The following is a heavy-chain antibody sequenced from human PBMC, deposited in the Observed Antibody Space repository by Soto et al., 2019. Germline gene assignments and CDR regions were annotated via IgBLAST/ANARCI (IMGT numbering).Heavy chain of an antibody. Sequence: ASVKVSCKASGYTFTSYAMHWVRQAPGQRLEWMGWINAGNGNTKYSQKFQGRVTITRDTSASTAYMELSSLRSEDTAVYYCARGAHAPLSYRYFDYWGQGTLVTVSS. CDR2: INAGNGNT. CDR1: GYTFTSYA. V-gene: IGHV1-3*01. J-gene: IGHJ4*02. CDR3: ARGAHAPLSYRYFDY. D-gene: IGHD1-26*01.